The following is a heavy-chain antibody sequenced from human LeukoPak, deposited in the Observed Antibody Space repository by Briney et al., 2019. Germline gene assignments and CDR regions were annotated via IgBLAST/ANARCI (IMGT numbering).Heavy chain of an antibody. CDR3: ARDRGGTIFGVVTAGFDP. Sequence: GGSLRLSCAASGFTFSSYSMNWVRQAAGKGLEWVSSISSSSSYIYYADSVKGRFTISRDNAKNSLYLQMNSLRAEDTAVYYSARDRGGTIFGVVTAGFDPWGQGTLVTVSS. CDR2: ISSSSSYI. CDR1: GFTFSSYS. D-gene: IGHD3-3*01. J-gene: IGHJ5*02. V-gene: IGHV3-21*01.